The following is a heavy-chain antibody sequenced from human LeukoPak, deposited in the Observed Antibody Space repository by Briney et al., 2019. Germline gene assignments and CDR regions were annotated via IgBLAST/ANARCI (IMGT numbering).Heavy chain of an antibody. CDR2: IYYSGST. D-gene: IGHD6-19*01. J-gene: IGHJ4*02. V-gene: IGHV4-59*01. CDR1: GGSISSYY. CDR3: ASSVVRVDSSGWPFDY. Sequence: PSETLSLTCTVSGGSISSYYWSWIRQPPGKGPEWIGYIYYSGSTNYNPSLKSRVTISVDTSKNQFSLKLSSVTAADTAVYYCASSVVRVDSSGWPFDYWGQGTLVTVSS.